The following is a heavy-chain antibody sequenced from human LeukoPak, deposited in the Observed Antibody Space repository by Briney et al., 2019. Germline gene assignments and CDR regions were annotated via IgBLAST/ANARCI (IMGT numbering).Heavy chain of an antibody. V-gene: IGHV3-30-3*01. Sequence: PGGSLRLSCAASGFTFSSYAMHWVRQAPGKGLEWVAVISYDGSNKYYADSVKGRFTISRDNSKNTLYLQMNSLRAEDTAVYYCARGTTMIVVVYYSDAFDIWGQGTMVTVSS. CDR3: ARGTTMIVVVYYSDAFDI. J-gene: IGHJ3*02. CDR2: ISYDGSNK. CDR1: GFTFSSYA. D-gene: IGHD3-22*01.